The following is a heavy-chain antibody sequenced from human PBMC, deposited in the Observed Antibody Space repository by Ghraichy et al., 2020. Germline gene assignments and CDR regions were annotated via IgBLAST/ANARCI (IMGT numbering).Heavy chain of an antibody. Sequence: SETLSLTCSVSGDSVSSSPYYWGWVRQPPGLGLEWITSIYLTGTTYYNPSLKGRVTMSVDTSTNQFSLRLTPVTAADAVVYYCARGRPPLFGSDPDAFDIWXXG. CDR2: IYLTGTT. CDR3: ARGRPPLFGSDPDAFDI. J-gene: IGHJ3*02. D-gene: IGHD1-26*01. V-gene: IGHV4-39*07. CDR1: GDSVSSSPYY.